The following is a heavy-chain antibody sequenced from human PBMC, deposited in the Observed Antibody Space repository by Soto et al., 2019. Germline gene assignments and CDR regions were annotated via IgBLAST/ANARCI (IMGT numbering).Heavy chain of an antibody. CDR3: ARGVVPAAMPGWYYGMDV. J-gene: IGHJ6*02. CDR2: IWYDGSNK. Sequence: GGSLRLSCAASGFTFSSYGMHWVRQAPGKGLEWVAVIWYDGSNKYYADSVKGRFTISRDNSKNTLYLQMNSLRAEDTAVYYCARGVVPAAMPGWYYGMDVWGQGTTVTVSS. V-gene: IGHV3-33*01. D-gene: IGHD2-2*01. CDR1: GFTFSSYG.